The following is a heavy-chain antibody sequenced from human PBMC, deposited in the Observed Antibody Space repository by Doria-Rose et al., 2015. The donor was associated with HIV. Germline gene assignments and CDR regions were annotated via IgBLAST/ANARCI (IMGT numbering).Heavy chain of an antibody. Sequence: QESGPVLVKPTETLTLTCTVSGVSLSSPGMGVSWIRQPPGKALEWLANIFSDDERSYKTSLKIRLTISRGTSKSQVVLTMTDMGPVDTATYYCARIKSSRWYHKYYFDFWGQGTLVIVSA. V-gene: IGHV2-26*01. D-gene: IGHD6-13*01. CDR2: IFSDDER. J-gene: IGHJ4*02. CDR1: GVSLSSPGMG. CDR3: ARIKSSRWYHKYYFDF.